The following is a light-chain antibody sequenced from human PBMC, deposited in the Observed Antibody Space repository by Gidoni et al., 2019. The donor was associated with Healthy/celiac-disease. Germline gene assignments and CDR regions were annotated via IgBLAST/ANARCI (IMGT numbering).Light chain of an antibody. CDR2: GAS. Sequence: EIVMTQSPATLSVSPGERATLSCRASQSVSSNLARYQQKPGQAPRLLIYGASTRATGIPARFSCSGSGTEFTLTISSLQSEDFAVYYCQQYNNWPPWTFGQGTKVEIK. CDR1: QSVSSN. J-gene: IGKJ1*01. V-gene: IGKV3-15*01. CDR3: QQYNNWPPWT.